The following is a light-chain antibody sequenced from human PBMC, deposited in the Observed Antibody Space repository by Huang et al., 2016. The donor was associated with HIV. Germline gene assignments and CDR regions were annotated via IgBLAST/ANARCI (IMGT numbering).Light chain of an antibody. CDR2: GAS. V-gene: IGKV3-15*01. J-gene: IGKJ1*01. Sequence: EIVMTQSPATLSGSPGERATLSCRASQRISSNLAGYQQKPGQAPRLIIYGASTRATGIPARFSGSGSGTEFTLTISSLQSEDFAVYYCQQYDNWPPWTFGQGTKVEIK. CDR3: QQYDNWPPWT. CDR1: QRISSN.